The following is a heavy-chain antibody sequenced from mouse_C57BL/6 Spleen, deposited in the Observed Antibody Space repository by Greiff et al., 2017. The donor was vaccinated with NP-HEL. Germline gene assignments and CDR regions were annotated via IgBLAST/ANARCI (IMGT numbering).Heavy chain of an antibody. J-gene: IGHJ3*01. CDR1: GFNIKDDY. Sequence: VQLQQSGAELVRPGASVKLSCTASGFNIKDDYMHWVKQRPEQGLEWIGWIDPENGDTEYASKFQGKATITADTSSNTAYLQLSSLTSEDTAVYYCTTGMGNYVWFAYWGQGTLVTVSA. D-gene: IGHD2-1*01. CDR3: TTGMGNYVWFAY. CDR2: IDPENGDT. V-gene: IGHV14-4*01.